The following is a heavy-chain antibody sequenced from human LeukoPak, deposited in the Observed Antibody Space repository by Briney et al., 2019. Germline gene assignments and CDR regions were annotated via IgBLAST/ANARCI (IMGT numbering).Heavy chain of an antibody. V-gene: IGHV4-34*01. D-gene: IGHD3-10*01. CDR1: GGSFSGYY. CDR2: INHSGST. CDR3: SGGGRITMVWGVPHSPRGGYFDY. Sequence: PSETLSLTCAVYGGSFSGYYWSWIRQPPGKGLEWIGEINHSGSTNYYPSLKSRVTISVDTSKNQFSLKLRSMTGADTAVYYCSGGGRITMVWGVPHSPRGGYFDYWGQGTLVTVSS. J-gene: IGHJ4*02.